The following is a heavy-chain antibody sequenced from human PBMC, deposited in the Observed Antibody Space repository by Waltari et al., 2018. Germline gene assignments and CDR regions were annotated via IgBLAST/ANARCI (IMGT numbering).Heavy chain of an antibody. CDR2: ISAYNGNT. V-gene: IGHV1-18*01. CDR1: GYTFTSYG. D-gene: IGHD6-13*01. CDR3: AAPLVGLYSSSWYLIRDYYYGMDV. J-gene: IGHJ6*02. Sequence: QVQLVQSGAEVKKPGASVKVSCKASGYTFTSYGISWVRQAPGQGLEWMGWISAYNGNTNYAQKLQGRVTMTTDTSTSTAYMELRSLRSDDTAVYYCAAPLVGLYSSSWYLIRDYYYGMDVWGQGTTVTVSS.